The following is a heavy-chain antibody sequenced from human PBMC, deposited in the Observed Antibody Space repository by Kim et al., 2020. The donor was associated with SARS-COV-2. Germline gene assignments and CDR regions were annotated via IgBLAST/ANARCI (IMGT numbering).Heavy chain of an antibody. V-gene: IGHV1-69*01. CDR3: ARALGHYYYYGMDV. D-gene: IGHD7-27*01. Sequence: AQKFQGRVTITADESTSTAYMELSSLRSEDTAVYYCARALGHYYYYGMDVWGQGTTVTVSS. J-gene: IGHJ6*02.